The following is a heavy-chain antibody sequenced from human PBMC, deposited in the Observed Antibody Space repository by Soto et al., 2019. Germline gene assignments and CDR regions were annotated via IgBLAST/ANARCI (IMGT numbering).Heavy chain of an antibody. CDR3: ARHTDAGQCSGGSCYRPHYYYYYGMDV. V-gene: IGHV5-51*01. CDR2: IYPGDSDT. D-gene: IGHD2-15*01. CDR1: GYSFTSYW. Sequence: GESLKISCKGSGYSFTSYWIGWVRQMPGKGLEWMGIIYPGDSDTRYSPSFQGQVTISADKSISTAYLQWSSLKASDTAMYHCARHTDAGQCSGGSCYRPHYYYYYGMDVWGQGTTVTVSS. J-gene: IGHJ6*02.